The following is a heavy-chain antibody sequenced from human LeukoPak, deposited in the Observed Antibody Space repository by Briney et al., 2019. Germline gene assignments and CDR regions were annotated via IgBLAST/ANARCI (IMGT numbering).Heavy chain of an antibody. CDR1: EFTFSSHA. J-gene: IGHJ4*02. CDR3: AKEGATAYYFDY. Sequence: GGSLRLSCVASEFTFSSHAMNWVRQAPGKGLEWVSSISGGGESTYYADSVKGRFTVSRDNSKHTLYLQMNSLRAEDTAVYYCAKEGATAYYFDYWGQGTLVTVSS. CDR2: ISGGGEST. V-gene: IGHV3-23*01. D-gene: IGHD1-26*01.